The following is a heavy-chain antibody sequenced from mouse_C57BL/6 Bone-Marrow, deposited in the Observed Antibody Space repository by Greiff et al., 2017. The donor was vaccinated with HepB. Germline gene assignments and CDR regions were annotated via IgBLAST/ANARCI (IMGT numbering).Heavy chain of an antibody. CDR1: GFNIKDDY. Sequence: EVQLQQSGAELVRPGASVKLSCTASGFNIKDDYMHWVKQRPEQGLEWIGWIDPENGDTEYASKFQGKATITADTSSNTAYLQLSSLTSEDTAVYYCTTGRWLPWYFDVWGTGTTVTVSS. D-gene: IGHD2-3*01. CDR3: TTGRWLPWYFDV. V-gene: IGHV14-4*01. CDR2: IDPENGDT. J-gene: IGHJ1*03.